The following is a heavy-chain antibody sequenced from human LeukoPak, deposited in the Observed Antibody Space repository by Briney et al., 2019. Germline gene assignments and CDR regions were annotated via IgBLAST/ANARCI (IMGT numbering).Heavy chain of an antibody. J-gene: IGHJ4*02. V-gene: IGHV3-21*01. CDR1: GFTFSSYG. D-gene: IGHD6-13*01. CDR3: ASQILAAAPGGY. CDR2: ISSTSTYI. Sequence: PGGSLRLSCAASGFTFSSYGMHWVRQAPGKGLEWVSLISSTSTYIYYTDSVKGRFTISRDNTKNSLYLQMNSLSAEDTAVYCCASQILAAAPGGYWGQGTLVTVSS.